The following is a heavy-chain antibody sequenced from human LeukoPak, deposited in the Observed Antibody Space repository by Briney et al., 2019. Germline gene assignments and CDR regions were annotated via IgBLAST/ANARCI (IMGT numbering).Heavy chain of an antibody. D-gene: IGHD2-2*01. CDR2: ISYDGSNK. Sequence: GRSLRLSCAASGFTFSSYAMHWVRQAPGKGLEWVAVISYDGSNKYYADSVKGRFTISRDNSKNTLYLQMNSLRAEDTAVCYCARDDCSSTSCYGWFDPWGQGTLVTVSS. V-gene: IGHV3-30*04. J-gene: IGHJ5*02. CDR1: GFTFSSYA. CDR3: ARDDCSSTSCYGWFDP.